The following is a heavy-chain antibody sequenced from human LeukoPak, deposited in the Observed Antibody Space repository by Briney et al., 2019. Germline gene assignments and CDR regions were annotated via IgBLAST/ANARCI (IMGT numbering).Heavy chain of an antibody. J-gene: IGHJ2*01. V-gene: IGHV3-23*01. CDR1: DFSFITYA. Sequence: GGSLRLSCVASDFSFITYAMSWVRQAPGKGLEWVSTISGGGDATYYADSVKGRFTISRDNAKNSLYLQMNSLRAEDTALYYCVREHRYNSNFWYFDLWGPGTLVTVSS. CDR3: VREHRYNSNFWYFDL. D-gene: IGHD4-11*01. CDR2: ISGGGDAT.